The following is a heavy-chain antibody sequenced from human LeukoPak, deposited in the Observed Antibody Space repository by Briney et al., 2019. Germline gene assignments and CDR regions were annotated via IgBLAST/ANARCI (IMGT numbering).Heavy chain of an antibody. V-gene: IGHV3-23*01. J-gene: IGHJ3*01. CDR3: AKGTGVGGDDAFDF. D-gene: IGHD3-3*01. Sequence: GGSLRLSCAVSGFTFSSYAMAWVRQAPGKGLEWVSGISGSGGSTYYADSLKGRFIISRDNSNNTVFLQMNGLRAEDTARYYCAKGTGVGGDDAFDFWGQGTMVTVSS. CDR1: GFTFSSYA. CDR2: ISGSGGST.